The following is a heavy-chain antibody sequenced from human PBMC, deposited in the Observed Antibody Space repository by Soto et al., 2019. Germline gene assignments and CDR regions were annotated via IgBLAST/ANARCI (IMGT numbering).Heavy chain of an antibody. D-gene: IGHD4-17*01. V-gene: IGHV1-69*17. CDR3: ARGDYGDYHSYYYGMAV. CDR2: IIPISEIT. Sequence: VQLVQSGGEVKKPGSSVKVSCKASGGSFNNDAINWVRQAPVQGLEWLGGIIPISEITEYAQKLHGIVILAADKSTGTAYMGLSSLRLEDTALYYCARGDYGDYHSYYYGMAVWGQGTTVTVSS. J-gene: IGHJ6*02. CDR1: GGSFNNDA.